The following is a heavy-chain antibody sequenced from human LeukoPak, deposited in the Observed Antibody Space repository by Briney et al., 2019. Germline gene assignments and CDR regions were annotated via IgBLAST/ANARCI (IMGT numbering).Heavy chain of an antibody. CDR2: IHYSGTT. J-gene: IGHJ4*02. D-gene: IGHD3-10*01. CDR1: GGSISSGSYY. V-gene: IGHV4-39*01. Sequence: SETLSLTCSVSGGSISSGSYYWGWTRQPPGKGLEWIGSIHYSGTTYYNPSLKSRVTISVDTSKNQVSLKLSSVTAADTAVYYCARQYASGSYNYWGQGTLVTVSS. CDR3: ARQYASGSYNY.